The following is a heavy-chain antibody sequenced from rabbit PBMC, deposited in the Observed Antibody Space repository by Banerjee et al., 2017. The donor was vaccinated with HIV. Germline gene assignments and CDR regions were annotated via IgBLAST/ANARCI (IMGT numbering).Heavy chain of an antibody. CDR2: IDPVFGST. V-gene: IGHV1S7*01. Sequence: QLVESGGGLVTLGGSLKLSCKASGIDFSSYGVSWVRQAPGKGLEWIGYIDPVFGSTDSASWVNGRFTISSHNAQNTLYLQLNSLTAADTATYFCARKGNGGDVGHTFELWGPGPWSPS. D-gene: IGHD2-1*01. CDR1: GIDFSSYG. J-gene: IGHJ4*01. CDR3: ARKGNGGDVGHTFEL.